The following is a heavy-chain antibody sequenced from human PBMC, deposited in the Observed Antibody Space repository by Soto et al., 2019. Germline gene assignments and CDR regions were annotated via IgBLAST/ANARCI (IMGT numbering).Heavy chain of an antibody. D-gene: IGHD6-25*01. CDR1: GGFLSSGSYY. J-gene: IGHJ4*02. CDR3: ERQRPHPDYYDY. Sequence: SETLSLTCTVSGGFLSSGSYYWTWIRQQKGKGLEWIGYIYYSGSTYYNPSLKSRVTISVDTSKNQFSLKLSSVTAADTAVCYCERQRPHPDYYDYSGQRTLVTVSS. CDR2: IYYSGST. V-gene: IGHV4-31*03.